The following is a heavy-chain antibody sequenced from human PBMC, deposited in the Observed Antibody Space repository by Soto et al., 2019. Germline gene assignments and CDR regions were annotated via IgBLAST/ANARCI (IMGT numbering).Heavy chain of an antibody. D-gene: IGHD5-12*01. CDR1: GFVFSNYA. CDR3: VRGIYPSSAGGPFDL. Sequence: EVQLLESGGGLVQSGGSLTISCTASGFVFSNYAVTWVRRTPGQGLEWVSAITASGGTTYYADSVKGRFTISRDNSVDNLFLHMRSLKADDTALYYCVRGIYPSSAGGPFDLWGQGTLVTVSS. J-gene: IGHJ4*02. V-gene: IGHV3-23*01. CDR2: ITASGGTT.